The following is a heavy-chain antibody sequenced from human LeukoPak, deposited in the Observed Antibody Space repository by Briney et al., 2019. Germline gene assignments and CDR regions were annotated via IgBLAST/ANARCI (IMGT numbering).Heavy chain of an antibody. D-gene: IGHD3-10*01. V-gene: IGHV4-59*01. J-gene: IGHJ4*02. CDR1: GGSISPYY. CDR2: IYYSGST. CDR3: ARKVRGITPGFDY. Sequence: SETLSLTCTVSGGSISPYYWSWIRQPPGKGLEWIGYIYYSGSTNYNPSLKSRVTISVDTSKNQFSLKLSSVTAADTAVYYCARKVRGITPGFDYWGQGTLVTVSS.